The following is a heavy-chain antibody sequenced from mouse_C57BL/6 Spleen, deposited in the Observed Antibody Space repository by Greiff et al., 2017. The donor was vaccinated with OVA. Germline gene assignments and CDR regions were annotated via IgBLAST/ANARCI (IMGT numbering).Heavy chain of an antibody. J-gene: IGHJ4*01. CDR3: YYGYDHYYAMDY. Sequence: VKLVESGAELVRPGASVKLSCKASGYTFTDYYINWVKQRPGQGLEWIARIYPGSGNTYYNEKFKGKATLTAEKSSSTAYMQLSSLTSEDSAVYFCYYGYDHYYAMDYWGQGTSVTVSS. CDR1: GYTFTDYY. V-gene: IGHV1-76*01. CDR2: IYPGSGNT. D-gene: IGHD2-2*01.